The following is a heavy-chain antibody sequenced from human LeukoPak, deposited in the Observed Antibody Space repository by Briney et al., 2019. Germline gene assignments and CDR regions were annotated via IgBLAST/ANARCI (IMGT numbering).Heavy chain of an antibody. CDR2: INPSGGST. CDR1: GYTFTGYY. V-gene: IGHV1-46*01. J-gene: IGHJ3*02. CDR3: AVGYCSGGSCYRGAFDI. D-gene: IGHD2-15*01. Sequence: GASVKVSCKASGYTFTGYYMHWVRQAPGQGLEWMGRINPSGGSTSYAQKFQGRVTMTRDTSTSTVYMELSSLRSEDTAVYYCAVGYCSGGSCYRGAFDIWGQGTMVTVSS.